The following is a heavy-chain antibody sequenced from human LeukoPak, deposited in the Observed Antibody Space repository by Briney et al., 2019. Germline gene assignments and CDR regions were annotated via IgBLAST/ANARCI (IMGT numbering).Heavy chain of an antibody. D-gene: IGHD3-22*01. CDR2: IIPIFGTA. CDR1: GGTFSSYA. J-gene: IGHJ3*02. V-gene: IGHV1-69*01. CDR3: ARASDYYAISGYYYGAFDI. Sequence: SVKVSCKASGGTFSSYAISWVRQAPGQGLEWMGGIIPIFGTANYAQKFQGRVTITADESTSTAYMELSSLRSEDTAVYYCARASDYYAISGYYYGAFDIWAQGTMVTVSS.